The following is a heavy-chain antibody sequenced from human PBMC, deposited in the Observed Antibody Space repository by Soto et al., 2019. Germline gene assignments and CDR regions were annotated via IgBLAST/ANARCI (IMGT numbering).Heavy chain of an antibody. CDR2: IIPIFGTA. D-gene: IGHD6-13*01. CDR1: GGTFSSYA. Sequence: GASVKVSFKASGGTFSSYAISWVRQAPGQGLEWMGGIIPIFGTANYAQKFQGRVTITADESTSTAYMELSSLRVGDTAVYYCARAPGMGAAGTPHYWGQGTLVTVSS. CDR3: ARAPGMGAAGTPHY. V-gene: IGHV1-69*13. J-gene: IGHJ4*02.